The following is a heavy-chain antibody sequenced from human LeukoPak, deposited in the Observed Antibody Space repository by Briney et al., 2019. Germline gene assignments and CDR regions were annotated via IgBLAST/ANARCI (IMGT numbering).Heavy chain of an antibody. Sequence: GASVNVSCKASGYSFTGYHLYWVRQAPGQGLEWMGWIKPNSGGTKYAQKFKGRVTMTRDTSISTVYMELSRLRSDDTAVYYCARGPDFSMVRGLTGFYYYMDVWGKGTTVTVSS. V-gene: IGHV1-2*02. J-gene: IGHJ6*03. D-gene: IGHD3-10*01. CDR3: ARGPDFSMVRGLTGFYYYMDV. CDR2: IKPNSGGT. CDR1: GYSFTGYH.